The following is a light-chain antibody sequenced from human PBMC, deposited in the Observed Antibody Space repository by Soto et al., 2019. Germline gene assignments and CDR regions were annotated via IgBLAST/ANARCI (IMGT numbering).Light chain of an antibody. V-gene: IGLV2-14*01. CDR1: SSDVGGYNY. J-gene: IGLJ7*01. CDR2: EVI. CDR3: SSYTSSGTWV. Sequence: QSVLTQPPSASGSPGQSLTISCTGTSSDVGGYNYVSWYQQRPGKAPKLVIYEVINRPSGISNRFSGSKSGNTASLTISGLQTEDEADYYCSSYTSSGTWVFGGGTQLTVL.